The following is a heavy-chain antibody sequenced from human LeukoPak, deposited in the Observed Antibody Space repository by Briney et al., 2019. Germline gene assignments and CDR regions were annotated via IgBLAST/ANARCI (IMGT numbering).Heavy chain of an antibody. D-gene: IGHD1-26*01. CDR1: GCTFSNYW. CDR2: RNQDGSET. CDR3: ARDSGRYPRWFDS. Sequence: GGSLRLSCAASGCTFSNYWMNEVRQAPGKGREGVANRNQDGSETYSVDSGKGRFTISRDNAKNSLYLQMNSLRAEDTAVYYCARDSGRYPRWFDSWGQGTLVTVSS. V-gene: IGHV3-7*01. J-gene: IGHJ5*01.